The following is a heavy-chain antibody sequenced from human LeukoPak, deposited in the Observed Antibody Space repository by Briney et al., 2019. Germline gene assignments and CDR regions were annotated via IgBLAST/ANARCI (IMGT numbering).Heavy chain of an antibody. Sequence: QTLSLTCAISGDSASSNSAAWNWIRQSPSRGLEWLGRTYYRFKWYKDYAESVKSRMTISPDTSTNEVSLQLNSVTYEDTAVYYCARGEAFFDYWGQGALVTVSS. CDR2: TYYRFKWYK. J-gene: IGHJ4*02. V-gene: IGHV6-1*01. CDR3: ARGEAFFDY. CDR1: GDSASSNSAA.